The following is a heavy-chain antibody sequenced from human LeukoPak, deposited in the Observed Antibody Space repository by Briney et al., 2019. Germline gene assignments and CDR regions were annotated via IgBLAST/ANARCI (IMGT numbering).Heavy chain of an antibody. J-gene: IGHJ4*02. CDR2: INAYNGNT. V-gene: IGHV1-18*01. Sequence: ASVTVSCKASGYTFTSYVISWVRHAPGQGLEWMGWINAYNGNTNYAQNLQGRVTITTDTSSSTAYVELRNLRSDDTAVYYCARDRVSYSDSSGYYRWGQGTLVTVSS. D-gene: IGHD3-22*01. CDR3: ARDRVSYSDSSGYYR. CDR1: GYTFTSYV.